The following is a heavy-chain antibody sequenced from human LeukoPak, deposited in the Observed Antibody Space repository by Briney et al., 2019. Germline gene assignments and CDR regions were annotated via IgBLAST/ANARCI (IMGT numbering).Heavy chain of an antibody. V-gene: IGHV5-51*01. Sequence: GESLKISCKGSGYSFPSYWIGWVRQMPGKGLEWMGIIYPGDSDTRYSPSFQGQVTISADKSISTAYLQWSSLKASDTAMYYCARRSSGVTYYYGSGGTYYFDYWGQGALVTVSS. CDR3: ARRSSGVTYYYGSGGTYYFDY. CDR2: IYPGDSDT. CDR1: GYSFPSYW. J-gene: IGHJ4*02. D-gene: IGHD3-10*01.